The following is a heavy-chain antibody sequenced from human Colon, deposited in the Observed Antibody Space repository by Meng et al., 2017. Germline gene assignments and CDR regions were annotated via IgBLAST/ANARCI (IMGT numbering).Heavy chain of an antibody. J-gene: IGHJ5*02. CDR1: GYTLSIYD. Sequence: ASVKVACKTSGYTLSIYDINWVRQATGQGLEWMGYMNPASGHTDYAQKFQGRVTMTRNTSISTAYMELSNLRSEDTAIYYCARRDCGSNGCSRKWFDPWGQGTLVTVSS. V-gene: IGHV1-8*01. CDR3: ARRDCGSNGCSRKWFDP. D-gene: IGHD2-21*01. CDR2: MNPASGHT.